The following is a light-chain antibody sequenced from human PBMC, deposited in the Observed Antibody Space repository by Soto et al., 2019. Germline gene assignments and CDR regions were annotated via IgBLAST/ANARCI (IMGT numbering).Light chain of an antibody. J-gene: IGLJ1*01. CDR2: SNN. Sequence: QSVLTQPHSASGTPGQRVTISCSGSSSNIGSNTVNWYQQLPGTAPKLLIYSNNQRPSGVPDRFSGSKSGTSASLAISGLQSEDEADYYCAAWDYSLNGYVFGTGTKLTVL. V-gene: IGLV1-44*01. CDR3: AAWDYSLNGYV. CDR1: SSNIGSNT.